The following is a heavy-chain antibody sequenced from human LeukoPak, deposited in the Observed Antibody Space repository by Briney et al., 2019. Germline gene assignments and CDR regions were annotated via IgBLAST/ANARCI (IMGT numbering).Heavy chain of an antibody. D-gene: IGHD5-12*01. J-gene: IGHJ4*02. CDR3: AGGIYYYFDY. CDR1: GFTFSSYG. CDR2: IRYDGSNK. V-gene: IGHV3-30*02. Sequence: GGSLRLSCAASGFTFSSYGMHWVRQAPGKGLEWVAFIRYDGSNKYYADSVKGRFTISRDNAKNTLYLQMNSLRAEDTAVYYCAGGIYYYFDYWGQGTLVTVSS.